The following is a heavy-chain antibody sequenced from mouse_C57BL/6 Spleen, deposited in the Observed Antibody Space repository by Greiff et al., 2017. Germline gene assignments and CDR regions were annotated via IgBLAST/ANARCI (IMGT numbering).Heavy chain of an antibody. CDR2: FYSGGGDT. Sequence: QVQLQLSGAELVKPGASVKISCKASVYAFCRYWMNWVKQRPGRGLVGFGQFYSGGGDTNYNGKFKGKATLTADKSSSTAYMQLSSLTSEDSAVYICARDYGSSNGYWGQGTTLTVSS. J-gene: IGHJ2*01. V-gene: IGHV1-80*01. CDR1: VYAFCRYW. D-gene: IGHD1-1*01. CDR3: ARDYGSSNGY.